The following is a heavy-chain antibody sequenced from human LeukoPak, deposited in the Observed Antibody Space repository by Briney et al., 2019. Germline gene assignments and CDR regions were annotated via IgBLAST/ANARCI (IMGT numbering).Heavy chain of an antibody. D-gene: IGHD3-16*01. CDR2: TNYRANRNN. J-gene: IGHJ6*02. V-gene: IGHV6-1*01. CDR1: GDSVSSNSAS. CDR3: ERGGIVYSGMDV. Sequence: SQTLSLTCAISGDSVSSNSASWTWIRQSPSRGLECLGRTNYRANRNNDYAVTLQSRITINPDPSKNHFSLQPVSVTHKDTAVYYCERGGIVYSGMDVWGQGTAVTVSS.